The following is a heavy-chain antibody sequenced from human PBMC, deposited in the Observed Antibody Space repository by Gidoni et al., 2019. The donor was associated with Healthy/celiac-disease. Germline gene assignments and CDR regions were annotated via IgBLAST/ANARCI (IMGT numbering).Heavy chain of an antibody. CDR1: GGYFSGYY. CDR3: ARGRYYGSGSRYNWFDP. D-gene: IGHD3-10*01. V-gene: IGHV4-34*01. J-gene: IGHJ5*02. Sequence: QVQLQQWGAGLLQPSETLSLTCSVYGGYFSGYYWSWIRQPPGKGLEWIGEINHSGSTNYNPSLKSRVTISVDTSKNQFSLKLSSVTAADTAVYYCARGRYYGSGSRYNWFDPWGQGTLVTVSS. CDR2: INHSGST.